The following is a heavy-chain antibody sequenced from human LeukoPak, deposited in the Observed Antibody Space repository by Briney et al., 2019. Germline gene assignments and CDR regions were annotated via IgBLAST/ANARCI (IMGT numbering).Heavy chain of an antibody. D-gene: IGHD3/OR15-3a*01. CDR1: GYTFTSYY. CDR3: ARGFPRAWTHGDY. Sequence: ASVKVSCKASGYTFTSYYMHWVRQAPGQGLEWMGIINPSGGSTSYAQKFQGRVTMTRDTSTSTAYMELRSLRSDDTAVYYCARGFPRAWTHGDYWGQGTLVTVSS. J-gene: IGHJ4*02. V-gene: IGHV1-46*01. CDR2: INPSGGST.